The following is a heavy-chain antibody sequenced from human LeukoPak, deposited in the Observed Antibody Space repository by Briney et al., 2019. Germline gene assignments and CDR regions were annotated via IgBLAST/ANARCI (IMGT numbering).Heavy chain of an antibody. CDR1: GFTFSDYY. Sequence: TGGSLRLSCAASGFTFSDYYMSWIRQAPGKGLEWVSYISSSGSPTHYADSVKGRLTISRDNAKNSLYLQMNSLRAEDTAVYYCAKVLRFLEWLLPEGDAFDIWGQGTMVTVSS. CDR3: AKVLRFLEWLLPEGDAFDI. V-gene: IGHV3-11*04. CDR2: ISSSGSPT. J-gene: IGHJ3*02. D-gene: IGHD3-3*01.